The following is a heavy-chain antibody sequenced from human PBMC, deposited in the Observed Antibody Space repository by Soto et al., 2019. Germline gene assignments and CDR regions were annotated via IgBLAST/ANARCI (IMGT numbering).Heavy chain of an antibody. CDR3: ARSSTGYCSSTSCYRAFDI. Sequence: EVQLVESGGGLVQPGGSLRLSCAASGFTFSSYDMHWVRQATGKGLEWVSAIGTAGDTYYPGSVKGRFTISRENAKNSLYLQMNSLRAGDTAAYYCARSSTGYCSSTSCYRAFDIWGQGTMVTVSS. CDR2: IGTAGDT. J-gene: IGHJ3*02. D-gene: IGHD2-2*02. V-gene: IGHV3-13*01. CDR1: GFTFSSYD.